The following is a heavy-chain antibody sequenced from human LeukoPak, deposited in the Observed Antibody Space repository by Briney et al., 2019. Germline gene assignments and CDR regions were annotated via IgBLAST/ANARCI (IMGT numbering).Heavy chain of an antibody. D-gene: IGHD6-19*01. CDR3: ARFIAGAEYSFDY. CDR2: ISSNGGST. CDR1: GFTFSSYA. V-gene: IGHV3-64*01. J-gene: IGHJ4*02. Sequence: GGSLRLSCAASGFTFSSYAMHWVRQAPGKGLEYVSAISSNGGSTYYANSVKGRFTISRDNSKNTLYLQMGSLRDEDMAVYSCARFIAGAEYSFDYGAREPLAPVP.